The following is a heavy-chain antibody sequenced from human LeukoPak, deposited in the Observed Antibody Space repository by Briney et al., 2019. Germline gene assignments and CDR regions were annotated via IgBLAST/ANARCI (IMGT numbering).Heavy chain of an antibody. J-gene: IGHJ4*02. V-gene: IGHV3-23*01. CDR1: GFTYRPYA. Sequence: PGESLRLSCAGSGFTYRPYAMSWVRQAPGKGLEWVSTLSGSGAITYYADSVKGRFTISRDNSKNTLFLQMGSLRAEDMAVYYCARADYDSSGYYADYWGQGTLVTVSS. CDR3: ARADYDSSGYYADY. CDR2: LSGSGAIT. D-gene: IGHD3-22*01.